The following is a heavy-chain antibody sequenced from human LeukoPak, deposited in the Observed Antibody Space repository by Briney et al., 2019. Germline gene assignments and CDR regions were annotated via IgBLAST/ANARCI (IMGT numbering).Heavy chain of an antibody. CDR3: ARDFGIAAAGTGGWYFDY. CDR2: IIPIFGTA. V-gene: IGHV1-69*13. D-gene: IGHD6-13*01. Sequence: SVNVSCKASGGTFSSYAISWVRQAPGQGLEWLGGIIPIFGTAIYAQNFQGRVTITADASTRTAYMELSSLRSEDTAVYYCARDFGIAAAGTGGWYFDYWGQGTRVTVSS. J-gene: IGHJ4*02. CDR1: GGTFSSYA.